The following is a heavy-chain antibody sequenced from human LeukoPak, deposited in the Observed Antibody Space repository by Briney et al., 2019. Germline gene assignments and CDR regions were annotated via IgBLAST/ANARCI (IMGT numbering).Heavy chain of an antibody. CDR3: AKDRGIISDY. CDR2: ISGSGERT. CDR1: GGSISSSSYY. D-gene: IGHD3-10*01. V-gene: IGHV3-23*01. J-gene: IGHJ4*02. Sequence: ETLSLTCTVSGGSISSSSYYWGWIRQPPGKGLEWVSAISGSGERTYYADSVKGRFTISRDNSKNTLYLQMNSLRAEDTAVYYCAKDRGIISDYWGQGILVTVSS.